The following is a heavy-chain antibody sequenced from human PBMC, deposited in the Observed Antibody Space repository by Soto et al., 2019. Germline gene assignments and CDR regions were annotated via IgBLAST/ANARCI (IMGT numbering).Heavy chain of an antibody. D-gene: IGHD1-26*01. V-gene: IGHV3-23*01. Sequence: SWVRQAPGKGLEWVSAISGSGGSTYYPDSVKGRFTISRDNSKNTLYLQMNSLRAEDTAVYYCAKEPQAKSGSYSNYWGQGTLVTVSS. CDR3: AKEPQAKSGSYSNY. CDR2: ISGSGGST. J-gene: IGHJ4*02.